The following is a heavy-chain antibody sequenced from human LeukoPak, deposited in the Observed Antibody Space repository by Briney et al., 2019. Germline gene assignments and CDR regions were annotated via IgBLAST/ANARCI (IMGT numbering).Heavy chain of an antibody. D-gene: IGHD1-26*01. CDR2: INHSGST. V-gene: IGHV4-34*01. J-gene: IGHJ4*02. CDR1: GGSFSGYY. CDR3: ARGSPGGSYYNY. Sequence: SETLSLTCAVYGGSFSGYYWSWIRQPPGKGLEWIGEINHSGSTNYNPSLKSRVTISVDTSKNQFSLKLSSVTAADTAVYYCARGSPGGSYYNYWGQGTLATVSS.